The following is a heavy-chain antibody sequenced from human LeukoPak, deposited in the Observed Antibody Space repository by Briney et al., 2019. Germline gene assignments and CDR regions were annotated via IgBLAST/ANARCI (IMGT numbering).Heavy chain of an antibody. D-gene: IGHD5-18*01. CDR1: GGSISSYY. V-gene: IGHV4-34*01. J-gene: IGHJ4*02. CDR3: ARPNGYGIRVFNY. Sequence: PSETLSLTCTVSGGSISSYYWSWIRQPPGKGLEWIGEINHSGSTNYNPSLKSRVTISVDTSKNQFSLKLSSVTAADTAVYYCARPNGYGIRVFNYWGQGTLVTVSS. CDR2: INHSGST.